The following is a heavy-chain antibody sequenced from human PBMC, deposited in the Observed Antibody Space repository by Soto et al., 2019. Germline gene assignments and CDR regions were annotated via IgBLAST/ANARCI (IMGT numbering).Heavy chain of an antibody. CDR2: IYVSGIN. CDR3: ARAAKFGELYH. CDR1: GVSIRSYY. D-gene: IGHD3-10*02. Sequence: PSETLSLTCTVSGVSIRSYYWSWVRQSAGKGLEWIGRIYVSGINNYNPSLRSRVTMSEDTSKNQLSLTLTSVTAADTAIYYCARAAKFGELYHWGQGTPLTVSS. J-gene: IGHJ5*02. V-gene: IGHV4-4*07.